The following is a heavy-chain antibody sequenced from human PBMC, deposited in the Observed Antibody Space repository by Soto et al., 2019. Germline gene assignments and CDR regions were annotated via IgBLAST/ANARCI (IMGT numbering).Heavy chain of an antibody. V-gene: IGHV1-2*02. D-gene: IGHD1-26*01. J-gene: IGHJ4*01. Sequence: QVQLVQSGAEVKRPGASVRVSCKASGNTNTIYFIHWLRQAPGQGLEWMGWINSVSGGTNFAHKFQGRVTLTRDPSTTTAFMELSGLTSADTAGYYCARGGSYYALWGQGTLVSVSS. CDR2: INSVSGGT. CDR1: GNTNTIYF. CDR3: ARGGSYYAL.